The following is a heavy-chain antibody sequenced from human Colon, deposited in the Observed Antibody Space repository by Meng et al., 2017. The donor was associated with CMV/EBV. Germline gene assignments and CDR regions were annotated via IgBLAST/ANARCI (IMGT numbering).Heavy chain of an antibody. CDR1: GFTFSDYG. V-gene: IGHV3-30*02. CDR3: VKDQCRG. Sequence: QVELWGVGGGVVQPVGSQRLSCAASGFTFSDYGMHWLRQAPGKGLEWVAFVLYDGSRKYYGDSVKGRFSISRDNSKNTLYLQMNSLRADDTAVYYCVKDQCRGWGQGTLVTVSS. J-gene: IGHJ4*02. D-gene: IGHD3-10*01. CDR2: VLYDGSRK.